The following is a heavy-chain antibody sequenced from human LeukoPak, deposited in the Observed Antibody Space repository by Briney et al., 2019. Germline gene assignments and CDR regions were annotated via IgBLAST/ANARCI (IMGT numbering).Heavy chain of an antibody. CDR3: AKGQDIYDFWSGYYLAYDY. J-gene: IGHJ4*02. V-gene: IGHV3-23*01. CDR1: GFTFSSYA. Sequence: GGSLRLSCAASGFTFSSYAMSWVRQAPGKGLEWVSAISGSGGSTYYADSVKGRFTISRDNSKNTLYLQMNSLRAEDTAVYYCAKGQDIYDFWSGYYLAYDYWGQGTLVTVSS. CDR2: ISGSGGST. D-gene: IGHD3-3*01.